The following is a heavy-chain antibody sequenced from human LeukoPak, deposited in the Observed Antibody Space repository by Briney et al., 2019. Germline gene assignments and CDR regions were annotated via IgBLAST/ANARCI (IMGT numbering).Heavy chain of an antibody. V-gene: IGHV3-21*01. CDR3: ARGASYYDILTGYLEGGYFDY. D-gene: IGHD3-9*01. J-gene: IGHJ4*02. CDR1: GFTFSSYS. CDR2: ISSSSSSYI. Sequence: GGSLRLSCAASGFTFSSYSMNWVRQAPGKGLEWVSSISSSSSSYIYYADSVKGRFTISRDNAKNSLYLQMNSLRAEDTAVYYCARGASYYDILTGYLEGGYFDYWGQGTLVTVSS.